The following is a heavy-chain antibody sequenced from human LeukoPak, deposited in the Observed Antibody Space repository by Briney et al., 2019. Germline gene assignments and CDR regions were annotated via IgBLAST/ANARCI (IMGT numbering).Heavy chain of an antibody. CDR2: INHSGST. CDR1: GGSFSGYY. D-gene: IGHD7-27*01. Sequence: PSETLSLTCAVYGGSFSGYYWSWIRQPPGKGLEWIGEINHSGSTNYNPSLKSRVTISVDTSKNQFSLKLSSVTAADTAVYYCARGWGSTDYWGQGTLVTVSS. CDR3: ARGWGSTDY. J-gene: IGHJ4*02. V-gene: IGHV4-34*01.